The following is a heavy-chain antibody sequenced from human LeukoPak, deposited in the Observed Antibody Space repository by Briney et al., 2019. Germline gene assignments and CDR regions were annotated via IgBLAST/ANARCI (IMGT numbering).Heavy chain of an antibody. V-gene: IGHV3-15*04. CDR3: TTGYCSSTSCWYYFDY. J-gene: IGHJ4*02. Sequence: KPGGSLRLSCAASGFTFSNAWMSWVRQAPGKGLEWVGRIESKTDGGTTDYAAPVKGRFTISRDDSKHTLYLQMISLKTEDTAVYYCTTGYCSSTSCWYYFDYWGQGTLVTVSS. CDR2: IESKTDGGTT. CDR1: GFTFSNAW. D-gene: IGHD2-2*01.